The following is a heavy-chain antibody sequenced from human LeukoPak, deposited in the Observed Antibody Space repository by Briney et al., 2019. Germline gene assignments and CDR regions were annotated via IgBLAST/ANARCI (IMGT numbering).Heavy chain of an antibody. CDR2: ISGSGGST. V-gene: IGHV3-23*01. CDR1: GFPFSSYA. Sequence: GGSLRLSCAASGFPFSSYAMSWVRQAPGKGLEWVSVISGSGGSTYYADSVKGRFTISRDNSKNTLYLQMNSLRAEDTAVYYCAKDRSPYYDFWSGSYFDYWGQGTLVTVSS. CDR3: AKDRSPYYDFWSGSYFDY. D-gene: IGHD3-3*01. J-gene: IGHJ4*02.